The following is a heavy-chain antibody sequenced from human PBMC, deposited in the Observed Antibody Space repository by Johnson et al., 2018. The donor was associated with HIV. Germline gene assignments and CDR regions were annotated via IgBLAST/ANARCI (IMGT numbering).Heavy chain of an antibody. Sequence: LVESGGGVVQPGRSLRLSCAASGLTFSSYAMHWVRQAPGKGLEWVSGISWNSGSIGYADSVKGRFTISRDNAKNSLYLQMNSLRAEDTALYYCAKDKGPDDGRSTWYAFEIWGQGTMVTVSS. J-gene: IGHJ3*02. V-gene: IGHV3-9*01. CDR3: AKDKGPDDGRSTWYAFEI. D-gene: IGHD5-24*01. CDR1: GLTFSSYA. CDR2: ISWNSGSI.